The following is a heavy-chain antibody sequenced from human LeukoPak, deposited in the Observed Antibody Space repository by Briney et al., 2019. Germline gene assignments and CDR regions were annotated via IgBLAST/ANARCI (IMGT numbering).Heavy chain of an antibody. D-gene: IGHD2-15*01. CDR2: INHSGST. CDR1: GGSFSGYY. Sequence: SETLSLTCAVYGGSFSGYYWSWIRQPPGKGLEWIGEINHSGSTNYNPSLESRVTISVDTSKNQFSLKLSSVTAADTAVYYCARPVCSGGSCKYFQHWGQGTLVTVSS. J-gene: IGHJ1*01. V-gene: IGHV4-34*01. CDR3: ARPVCSGGSCKYFQH.